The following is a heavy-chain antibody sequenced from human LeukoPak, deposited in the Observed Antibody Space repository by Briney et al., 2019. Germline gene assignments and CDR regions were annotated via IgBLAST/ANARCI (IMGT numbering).Heavy chain of an antibody. D-gene: IGHD2-2*03. CDR3: ARDLDGYCSSTGCPRP. CDR2: INPNSGGT. CDR1: GYTFTGYY. Sequence: ASVKVSCKASGYTFTGYYMHWVRQAPGQGLEWMGWINPNSGGTNYAQKFQGRVTMTRDTSISTAYMELSRLRSDDTAVYYCARDLDGYCSSTGCPRPWGQGTLVTVSS. V-gene: IGHV1-2*02. J-gene: IGHJ1*01.